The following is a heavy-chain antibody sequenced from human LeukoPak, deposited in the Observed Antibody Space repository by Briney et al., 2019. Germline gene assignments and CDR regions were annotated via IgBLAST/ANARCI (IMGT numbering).Heavy chain of an antibody. CDR1: GGSISSYY. CDR2: IYTSGST. D-gene: IGHD2-15*01. CDR3: ARDYCSGGSCYYYYYYMDV. V-gene: IGHV4-4*07. J-gene: IGHJ6*03. Sequence: SETLSLTCTVSGGSISSYYWSWIRQPAGKGLEWIGRIYTSGSTNYNPSLKSRVTMSVDTSKNQFSLKLSSVTAADTAVYYCARDYCSGGSCYYYYYYMDVWSKGTTVTISS.